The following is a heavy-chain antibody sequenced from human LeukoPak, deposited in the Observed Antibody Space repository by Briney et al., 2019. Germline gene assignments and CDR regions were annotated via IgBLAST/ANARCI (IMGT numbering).Heavy chain of an antibody. CDR1: GFTFSSYA. V-gene: IGHV3-23*01. J-gene: IGHJ4*02. Sequence: GRSLRLSCAASGFTFSSYAMSWVRQAPGKGLEWVSAISGSGGRTYYADSVKGRFTISRDNSKNTLFLQMNSLRAEDTAVYYCAKGGRYDFWSGWDYWGQGTLVTVSS. CDR3: AKGGRYDFWSGWDY. D-gene: IGHD3-3*01. CDR2: ISGSGGRT.